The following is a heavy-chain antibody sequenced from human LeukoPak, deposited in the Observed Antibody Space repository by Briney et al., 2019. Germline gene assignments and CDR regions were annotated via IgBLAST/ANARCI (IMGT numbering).Heavy chain of an antibody. CDR3: ARVTSRLGWFDP. CDR1: GYSISSGYY. Sequence: SETSSLTCTVSGYSISSGYYWGWIRQPPGKGLEWIGSIYHSGSTYYNPSLKSRVTISVDTSKNQFSLKLSSVTAADTAVYYCARVTSRLGWFDPWGQGTLVTVSS. V-gene: IGHV4-38-2*02. D-gene: IGHD1-14*01. CDR2: IYHSGST. J-gene: IGHJ5*02.